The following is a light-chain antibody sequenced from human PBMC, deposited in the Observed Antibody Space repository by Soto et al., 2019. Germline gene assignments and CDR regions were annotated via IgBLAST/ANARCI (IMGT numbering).Light chain of an antibody. CDR3: SSSAGTNKMV. CDR1: SSDIGASNY. Sequence: QSALTQPPSASGSPGQSVTISCTGTSSDIGASNYVSWYQQHPGKAPKLIISEVSKRPSGVPDRFSGSKSGNTASLSVAGLQGEDEADYCCSSSAGTNKMVFGGGTKLTVL. J-gene: IGLJ2*01. V-gene: IGLV2-8*01. CDR2: EVS.